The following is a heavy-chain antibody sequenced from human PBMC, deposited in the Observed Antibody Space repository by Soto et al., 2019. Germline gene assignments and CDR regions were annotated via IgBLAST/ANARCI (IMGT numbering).Heavy chain of an antibody. CDR3: ARRLLAAAGHDAFDI. Sequence: GGSLRLSCAASGFTFSSYGMHWVRQAPGKGLEWVAVIWYDGSNKYYADSVKGRFTISRDNSKNTLYLQMNSLRAEDTAVYYCARRLLAAAGHDAFDIWGQGTMVTVSS. V-gene: IGHV3-33*01. D-gene: IGHD6-13*01. CDR1: GFTFSSYG. J-gene: IGHJ3*02. CDR2: IWYDGSNK.